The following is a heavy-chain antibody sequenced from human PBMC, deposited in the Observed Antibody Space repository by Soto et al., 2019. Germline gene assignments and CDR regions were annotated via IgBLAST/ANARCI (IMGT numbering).Heavy chain of an antibody. CDR2: IIPIFGTA. CDR3: ARTKRITIFGVVTLPLYYYYGMDV. V-gene: IGHV1-69*01. D-gene: IGHD3-3*01. J-gene: IGHJ6*02. Sequence: QVQLVQSGAEVKKPGSSVKVSCKASGGTFSSYAISWVRQAPGQGLEWMGGIIPIFGTANYAQKFQGRVTITADETTSTAYMELSSLRSEDTAVYYCARTKRITIFGVVTLPLYYYYGMDVWGQGTTVTVSS. CDR1: GGTFSSYA.